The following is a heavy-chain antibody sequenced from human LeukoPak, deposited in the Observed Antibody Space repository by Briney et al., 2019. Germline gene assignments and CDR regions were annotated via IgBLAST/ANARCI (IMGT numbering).Heavy chain of an antibody. CDR2: IKQDGGEK. Sequence: PGGSLRLSCADSGFTLSSYWMSWVRQAPGKGLEWVANIKQDGGEKYYVDSVKGRFTTSRDNGKNSLYLQMNSLRAEDTAVYYCARAEGDYYYYFYMDVWGKGTTVTVSS. CDR1: GFTLSSYW. CDR3: ARAEGDYYYYFYMDV. J-gene: IGHJ6*03. V-gene: IGHV3-7*01.